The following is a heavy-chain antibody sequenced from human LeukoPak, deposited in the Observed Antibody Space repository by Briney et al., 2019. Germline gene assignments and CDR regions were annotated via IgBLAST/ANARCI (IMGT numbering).Heavy chain of an antibody. V-gene: IGHV1-46*01. CDR3: ARDSGEWLLALGY. CDR2: INPSGGST. CDR1: GYTFTSYY. D-gene: IGHD3-3*01. J-gene: IGHJ4*02. Sequence: AXVKVSCKASGYTFTSYYMHWVRQAPGQGLEGMGIINPSGGSTNYAQKFQGRVTMTRDTSTSTVYMELSSLRSEDTAAYYCARDSGEWLLALGYWGQGTLVTVSS.